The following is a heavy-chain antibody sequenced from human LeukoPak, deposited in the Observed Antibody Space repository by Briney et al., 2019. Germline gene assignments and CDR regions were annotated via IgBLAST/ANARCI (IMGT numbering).Heavy chain of an antibody. CDR2: IYYSGST. CDR1: GGSISSSSYY. V-gene: IGHV4-39*07. J-gene: IGHJ4*02. CDR3: ARDLGKAVAPYYFDY. D-gene: IGHD6-19*01. Sequence: PSETLSLTCTVSGGSISSSSYYWGWIRQPPGKGLEWIGSIYYSGSTYYNPSLKSRVTISVGTSKNQFSLRLSSVTAADTAVYYCARDLGKAVAPYYFDYWGQGTLVTVSS.